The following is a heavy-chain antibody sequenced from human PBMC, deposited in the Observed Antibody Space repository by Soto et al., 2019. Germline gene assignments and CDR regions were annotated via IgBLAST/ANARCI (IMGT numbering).Heavy chain of an antibody. CDR2: LSSNGGSV. Sequence: EVQVVESGGGLVQPGGSLRLSCAASGFTFSTYAMHWVRQAPGKGLESVSGLSSNGGSVYYANSVRGRFTISRDNSKNTLYLQMDSLRAEDMAVYYCARASYGDYPDWYFDLWGRGTLVTVAS. CDR1: GFTFSTYA. J-gene: IGHJ2*01. CDR3: ARASYGDYPDWYFDL. D-gene: IGHD4-17*01. V-gene: IGHV3-64*01.